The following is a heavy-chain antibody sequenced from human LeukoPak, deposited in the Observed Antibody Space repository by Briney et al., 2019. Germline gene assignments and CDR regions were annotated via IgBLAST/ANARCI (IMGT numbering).Heavy chain of an antibody. CDR2: INPNSGGT. Sequence: GASVKVSCKASGYTFTDYYMHWVRQAPGQGLEWMGWINPNSGGTNYAQKFQGRVTMTRDTSISTANMELSRLRSDDTAVYYCARLLAYSSSSSIGYWGQGTLVTVSS. CDR3: ARLLAYSSSSSIGY. V-gene: IGHV1-2*02. D-gene: IGHD6-6*01. J-gene: IGHJ4*02. CDR1: GYTFTDYY.